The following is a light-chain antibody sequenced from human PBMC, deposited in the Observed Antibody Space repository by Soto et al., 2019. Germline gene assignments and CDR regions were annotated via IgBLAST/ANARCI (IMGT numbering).Light chain of an antibody. V-gene: IGLV2-14*01. CDR1: SSDVGAYNY. Sequence: ALTQPASVSGSPGQSITISCTGTSSDVGAYNYVSWFQQHPGKAPTLIISEVSNRPSGVSNRFSGSKSGNAASLTISGLQAEDEADYFCFSFTTDWTHVFGTGTKLTVL. J-gene: IGLJ1*01. CDR2: EVS. CDR3: FSFTTDWTHV.